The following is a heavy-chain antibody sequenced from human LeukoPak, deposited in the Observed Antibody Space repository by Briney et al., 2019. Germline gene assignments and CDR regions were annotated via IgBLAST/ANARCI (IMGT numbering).Heavy chain of an antibody. CDR1: GGSISSGGYS. J-gene: IGHJ5*02. Sequence: PSQTLSLTCAVPGGSISSGGYSWSWIRQPPGKGLEWIGYIYHSGSTYYNPSLKSRVTISVDRSKNQFSLKLSSVTAADTAVYYCAREVLWFGELFMSNWFDPWGQGTLVTVSS. V-gene: IGHV4-30-2*01. CDR3: AREVLWFGELFMSNWFDP. D-gene: IGHD3-10*01. CDR2: IYHSGST.